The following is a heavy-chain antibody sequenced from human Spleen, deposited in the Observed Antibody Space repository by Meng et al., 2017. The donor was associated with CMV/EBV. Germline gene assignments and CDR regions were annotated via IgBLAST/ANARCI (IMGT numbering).Heavy chain of an antibody. CDR2: ISGSGGST. V-gene: IGHV3-23*01. J-gene: IGHJ4*02. CDR1: GFTFSNAW. Sequence: GGSLRLSCAASGFTFSNAWMSWVRQAPGKGLEWVSAISGSGGSTYYADSVKGRFTISRDNSKNTLYLQMNSLRAEDTAVYYCAKARHSSGWLVDYWGQGTLVTVSS. D-gene: IGHD6-19*01. CDR3: AKARHSSGWLVDY.